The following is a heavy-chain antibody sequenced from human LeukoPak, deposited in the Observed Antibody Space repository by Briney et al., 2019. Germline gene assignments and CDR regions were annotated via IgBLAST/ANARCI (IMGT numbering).Heavy chain of an antibody. D-gene: IGHD4-11*01. CDR1: GVSISSGGYY. Sequence: PSETLSLTCTVSGVSISSGGYYCSWIRQHPGKGLEWIGYIYYSGSTYYNPSLKSRLTISLDTSNNQSSLKLSSVTAADTAVYYCARGPVRDYSNYWGQGTLVTVSS. CDR3: ARGPVRDYSNY. V-gene: IGHV4-31*03. CDR2: IYYSGST. J-gene: IGHJ4*02.